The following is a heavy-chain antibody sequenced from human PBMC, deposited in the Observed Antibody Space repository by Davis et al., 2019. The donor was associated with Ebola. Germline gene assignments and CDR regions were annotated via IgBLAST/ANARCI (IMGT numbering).Heavy chain of an antibody. CDR3: AREADFWSG. D-gene: IGHD3-3*01. CDR1: GYTFTGSY. CDR2: MNPNSGGT. Sequence: ASVKASCKASGYTFTGSYIHWVRQAPGQGLEWMGWMNPNSGGTNYAQKFQGRVTMTRDTSISTAYMELSRLRSDDTAVYYCAREADFWSGWGQGTLVTVSS. J-gene: IGHJ4*02. V-gene: IGHV1-2*02.